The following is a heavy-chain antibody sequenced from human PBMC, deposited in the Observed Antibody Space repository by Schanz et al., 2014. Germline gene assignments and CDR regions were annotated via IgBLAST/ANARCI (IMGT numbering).Heavy chain of an antibody. D-gene: IGHD6-13*01. Sequence: QVQLVQSGAEVKKPGASVKVSCKASGYTFTSYYMHWVRQAPGQGLEWMGIINPSGGSTSYAQKFQCRVTMTSDTSTSTVYMELSSLRSEDTAVYYCARDGEAAAGCDYWGQGTLXTVSS. CDR3: ARDGEAAAGCDY. V-gene: IGHV1-46*03. CDR2: INPSGGST. CDR1: GYTFTSYY. J-gene: IGHJ4*02.